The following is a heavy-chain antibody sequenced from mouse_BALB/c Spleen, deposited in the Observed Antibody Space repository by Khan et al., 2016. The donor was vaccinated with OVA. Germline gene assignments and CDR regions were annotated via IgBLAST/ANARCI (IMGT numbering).Heavy chain of an antibody. D-gene: IGHD1-2*01. CDR1: GYSFTSCCV. Sequence: EVQLQESGPDLVKPSQSLYLSCTASGYSFTSCCVCWLIQKLPENLLWLIGYISYSGVTCYTATLKSRITITRDTSTNTFFLQLTSVTSEDTATYYYARGNYYGYDFDYWGQGTTLTVSS. CDR3: ARGNYYGYDFDY. V-gene: IGHV3-2*02. CDR2: ISYSGVT. J-gene: IGHJ2*01.